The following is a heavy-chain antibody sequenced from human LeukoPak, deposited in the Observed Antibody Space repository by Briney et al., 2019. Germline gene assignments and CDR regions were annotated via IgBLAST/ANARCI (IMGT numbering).Heavy chain of an antibody. Sequence: GGSLRLSCAASGFTFSSYSMNWVRQAPGMGLEWVSYISSSSSTIYYADSVKGRFTISRDNAKNSLYLQMNSLRAEDTAVYYCARVPYDSSGFLFDYWGQGTLVTVSS. CDR2: ISSSSSTI. CDR1: GFTFSSYS. J-gene: IGHJ4*02. V-gene: IGHV3-48*01. D-gene: IGHD3-22*01. CDR3: ARVPYDSSGFLFDY.